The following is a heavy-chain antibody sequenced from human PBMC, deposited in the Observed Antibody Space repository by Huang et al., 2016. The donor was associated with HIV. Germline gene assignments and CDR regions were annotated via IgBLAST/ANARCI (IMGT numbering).Heavy chain of an antibody. D-gene: IGHD4-17*01. V-gene: IGHV4-34*02. CDR1: GGSFRTFS. CDR3: ARGVPSVTTDENWFDP. Sequence: QVQLQQWGAGLLKSSETLSLTCAVYGGSFRTFSWAWLRQPPGKGLEWIGDVNRDGLTNYNPSLKSRVAISLDTSKKQFSLKVTSMTAADTAVYYCARGVPSVTTDENWFDPWGQGTPVTVSS. J-gene: IGHJ5*02. CDR2: VNRDGLT.